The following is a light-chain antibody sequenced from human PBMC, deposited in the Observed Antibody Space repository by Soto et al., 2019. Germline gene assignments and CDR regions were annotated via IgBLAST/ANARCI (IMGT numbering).Light chain of an antibody. CDR1: SEHSRYT. CDR2: VNSDGSH. Sequence: QSVLTQSPSASASLGASVKLTCTLSSEHSRYTIAWHQQQPDTGPRYLMKVNSDGSHTRGDGIPNRFSGSSSGAERYLTISGLQSEDEADYYCQTWGTGIWVFGGGTKLTVL. CDR3: QTWGTGIWV. J-gene: IGLJ3*02. V-gene: IGLV4-69*01.